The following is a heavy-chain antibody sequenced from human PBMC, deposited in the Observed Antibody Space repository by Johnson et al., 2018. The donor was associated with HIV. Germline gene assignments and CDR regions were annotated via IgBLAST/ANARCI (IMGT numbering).Heavy chain of an antibody. J-gene: IGHJ3*02. V-gene: IGHV3-15*01. Sequence: VQLVESGGGLVKPGGSLRLSCAASGFTFTYAWMSWVRRAPGKGLEWVGRIKSRTDGGTTDYTAPVKGRFTISRDDSKNTLNLQMNSLKSEDTAVYYCTTEVMQWEHQVGWTRAFYIWGQGTMVTVSS. D-gene: IGHD1-26*01. CDR3: TTEVMQWEHQVGWTRAFYI. CDR1: GFTFTYAW. CDR2: IKSRTDGGTT.